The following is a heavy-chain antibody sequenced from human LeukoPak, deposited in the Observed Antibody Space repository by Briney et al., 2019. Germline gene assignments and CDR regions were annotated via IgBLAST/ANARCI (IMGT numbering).Heavy chain of an antibody. V-gene: IGHV5-51*01. CDR1: GYSFTSNW. CDR3: ARPVGLRKYWYFDL. J-gene: IGHJ2*01. CDR2: IYPGDSDT. Sequence: GGSLRLSCKGSGYSFTSNWIGWVRQMPGKGLEWMGIIYPGDSDTRYSPSFQGQVTISADKSISTAYLQWSSLKASDTAMYYCARPVGLRKYWYFDLWGRGTLVTVSS.